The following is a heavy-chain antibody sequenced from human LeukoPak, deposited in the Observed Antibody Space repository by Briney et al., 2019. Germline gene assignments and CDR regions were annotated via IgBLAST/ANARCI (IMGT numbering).Heavy chain of an antibody. Sequence: PGGSLRLSCAASGFTFSSHWMSWVRQAPGKGLEWVANIKEDGGEKSYVDSVKGRFTISRDNAKNSLYLQMNSLRAEDTALYYCAQRYSSSWSGFDPWGQGTLVTVSS. D-gene: IGHD6-13*01. CDR1: GFTFSSHW. CDR3: AQRYSSSWSGFDP. J-gene: IGHJ5*02. CDR2: IKEDGGEK. V-gene: IGHV3-7*01.